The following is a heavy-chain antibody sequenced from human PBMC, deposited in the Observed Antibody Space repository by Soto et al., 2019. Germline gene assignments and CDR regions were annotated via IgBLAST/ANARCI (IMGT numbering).Heavy chain of an antibody. D-gene: IGHD3-22*01. V-gene: IGHV1-69*01. J-gene: IGHJ6*02. Sequence: QVQLVQSGAEVKKPGSSVKVSCKASGGTFSSYAISWVRQAPGQGLEWMGGIIPIFGTANYAQKFQGRVTITADESTSTAYMELSSLRSEDTAVYYCAREAPPSYYDSSGYSAPYYYGMDVWGQGTTVTVSS. CDR3: AREAPPSYYDSSGYSAPYYYGMDV. CDR2: IIPIFGTA. CDR1: GGTFSSYA.